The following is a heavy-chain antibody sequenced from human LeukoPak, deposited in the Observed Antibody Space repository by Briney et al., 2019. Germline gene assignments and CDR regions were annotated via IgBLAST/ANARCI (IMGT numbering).Heavy chain of an antibody. Sequence: GGSLRLSCAASGFTFGSYAMHWVRQAPGKGLEWVAVISYDGSNKYYADSVKGRFTISRDNSKNTLYLQMNSLRAEDTAVYYCARPDQEKASSSLDYWGQGTLVTVSS. CDR2: ISYDGSNK. D-gene: IGHD6-6*01. V-gene: IGHV3-30*01. J-gene: IGHJ4*02. CDR3: ARPDQEKASSSLDY. CDR1: GFTFGSYA.